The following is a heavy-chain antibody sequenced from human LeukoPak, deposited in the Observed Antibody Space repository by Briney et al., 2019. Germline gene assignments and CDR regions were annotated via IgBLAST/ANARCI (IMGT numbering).Heavy chain of an antibody. V-gene: IGHV1-24*01. CDR3: ATDYTGVVVVAATYGAFDI. CDR2: FDPEDGET. D-gene: IGHD2-15*01. Sequence: ASVKVSCKVSGYTLTELSMHWVRQAPGKGLEWMGGFDPEDGETIYAQKFQGRVTMTEDTSTDTAYMELSSLRSEDTAVYYCATDYTGVVVVAATYGAFDIWGQGTMVTVSS. J-gene: IGHJ3*02. CDR1: GYTLTELS.